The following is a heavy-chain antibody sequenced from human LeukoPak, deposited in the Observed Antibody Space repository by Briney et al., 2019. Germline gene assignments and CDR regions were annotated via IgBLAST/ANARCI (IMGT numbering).Heavy chain of an antibody. J-gene: IGHJ5*02. CDR2: INPNSGGT. D-gene: IGHD2-2*01. CDR3: ATGPRRYQLLT. CDR1: GYTFTSYG. V-gene: IGHV1-18*01. Sequence: ASVKVSCKASGYTFTSYGISWVRQAPGQGLEWMGWINPNSGGTNYAQKFQGRVTMTEDTSTDTAYTELSSLRSEDTAVYYCATGPRRYQLLTWGQGTLVTVSS.